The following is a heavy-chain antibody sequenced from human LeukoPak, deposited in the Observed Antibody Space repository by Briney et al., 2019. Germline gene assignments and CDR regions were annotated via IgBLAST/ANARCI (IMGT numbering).Heavy chain of an antibody. CDR1: GGSISSSNYY. CDR3: VIAQWEFAY. CDR2: IYYSGRT. D-gene: IGHD1-26*01. Sequence: SETLSLTCTVSGGSISSSNYYWGRIRQPPGRGLEWIVSIYYSGRTYYNLSLKIRVTISVDKSKTECSRKRSFVTAADTAVYYCVIAQWEFAYWGEGTLVTVSS. J-gene: IGHJ4*02. V-gene: IGHV4-39*01.